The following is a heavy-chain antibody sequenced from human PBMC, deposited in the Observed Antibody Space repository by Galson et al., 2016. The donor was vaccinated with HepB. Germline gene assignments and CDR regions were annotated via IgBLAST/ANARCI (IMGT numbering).Heavy chain of an antibody. CDR3: ARIRRRDGYSYHAFDF. J-gene: IGHJ3*01. V-gene: IGHV2-70*20. CDR2: IDWDGDE. CDR1: GFSLSTSGMC. D-gene: IGHD5-24*01. Sequence: PALVKPTQTLTLTCTFSGFSLSTSGMCVSWVRQPPGKALEWLALIDWDGDEFSSPSLKTRLTISRDTSKNQVVLTMTNMDPVDTATYYCARIRRRDGYSYHAFDFWGQGTMVTVSS.